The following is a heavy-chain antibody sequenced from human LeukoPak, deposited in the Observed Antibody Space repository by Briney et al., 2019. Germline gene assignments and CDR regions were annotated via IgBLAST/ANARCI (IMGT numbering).Heavy chain of an antibody. Sequence: GRSLRLPCAASGFTFSSYGMHWVRQARGKGLEWVAFISYDGSNKYYADSVKGRFTISRDNSKNTLYLQMNSLRAEDTAVYYCSYSSGWGGDYYFDYWGQGTLVTVSS. CDR1: GFTFSSYG. J-gene: IGHJ4*02. CDR2: ISYDGSNK. D-gene: IGHD6-19*01. V-gene: IGHV3-30*03. CDR3: SYSSGWGGDYYFDY.